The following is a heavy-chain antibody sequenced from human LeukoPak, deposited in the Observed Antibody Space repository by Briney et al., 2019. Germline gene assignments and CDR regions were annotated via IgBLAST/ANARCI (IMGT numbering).Heavy chain of an antibody. D-gene: IGHD2-15*01. CDR2: INPNSGGT. J-gene: IGHJ4*02. CDR1: GYTFTGYY. V-gene: IGHV1-2*02. CDR3: ARERTLTSCYDY. Sequence: GASVKVSCKASGYTFTGYYMHWVRQAPGQGLEWMGWINPNSGGTNYAQKFQSRVTMTRDTSISTAYMELSRLRSDDTAVYYCARERTLTSCYDYWGQGTLVTVSS.